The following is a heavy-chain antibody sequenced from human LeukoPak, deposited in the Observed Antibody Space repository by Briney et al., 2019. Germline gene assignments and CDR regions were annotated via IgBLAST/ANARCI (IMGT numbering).Heavy chain of an antibody. Sequence: GGSLRLSCAASGFTSSNYDMHWVRQAPGKGLEWVAVISYDGSNKYYADSVKGRFTISRDNSKNTVYLQMNSLRAEDTAAYYCAKDREGTTFDNWGQGTLVTVSS. CDR3: AKDREGTTFDN. J-gene: IGHJ4*02. CDR1: GFTSSNYD. CDR2: ISYDGSNK. V-gene: IGHV3-30*18. D-gene: IGHD1-7*01.